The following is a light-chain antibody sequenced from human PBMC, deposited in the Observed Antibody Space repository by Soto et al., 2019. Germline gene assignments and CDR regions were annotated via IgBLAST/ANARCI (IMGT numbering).Light chain of an antibody. J-gene: IGLJ7*01. CDR3: SSYRSSGIPV. Sequence: QSALTQPASVSGSPGQSITIFCTGTSSDVGGYDYVSWYQQHPGKAPKLLIYDVTNRPSGVSNRFSGSKSGNTASLTISGLQAEDEADYYCSSYRSSGIPVCGGGTQLTVL. CDR1: SSDVGGYDY. V-gene: IGLV2-14*01. CDR2: DVT.